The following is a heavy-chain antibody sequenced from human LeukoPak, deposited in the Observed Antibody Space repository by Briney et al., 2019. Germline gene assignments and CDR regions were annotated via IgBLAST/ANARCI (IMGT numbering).Heavy chain of an antibody. CDR1: GFPFSSYW. CDR3: ARDGYSFGHDFDY. V-gene: IGHV3-74*01. D-gene: IGHD5-18*01. J-gene: IGHJ4*02. Sequence: GGSLRLSCAASGFPFSSYWMHWVRHTPGKGLVWVSGIKGDGGSTSYADSVKGRFTISRDNAKNTLYLQMNSLRAEDTAVYYCARDGYSFGHDFDYWGQGTLVTVSS. CDR2: IKGDGGST.